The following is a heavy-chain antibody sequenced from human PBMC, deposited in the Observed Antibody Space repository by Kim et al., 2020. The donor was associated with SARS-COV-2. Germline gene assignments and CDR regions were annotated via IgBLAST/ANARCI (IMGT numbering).Heavy chain of an antibody. Sequence: GGSLRLSCAASGFTFSGSTIHWVRQTSGKGLEWVGRIRSKPNSYATAYAALVRGRFTISRDDSENMAYLQMNSLKTEDTAVYYCTRAPYNWNDGGMPVDIWGQGTMVTVSS. J-gene: IGHJ3*02. CDR3: TRAPYNWNDGGMPVDI. CDR1: GFTFSGST. D-gene: IGHD1-1*01. CDR2: IRSKPNSYAT. V-gene: IGHV3-73*01.